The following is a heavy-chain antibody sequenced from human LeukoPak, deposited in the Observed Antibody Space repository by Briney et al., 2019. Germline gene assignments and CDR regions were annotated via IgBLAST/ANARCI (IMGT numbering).Heavy chain of an antibody. Sequence: PSETLSLTCTVSGCSISSYYWSWIRQPPGKGLEWIGYIYYSGSTNYNPSLKSRVTISVDTSKNQFSLKLSSVTAADTAVYYCARGYDSSGYLFGYWGQGTLVTVSS. D-gene: IGHD3-22*01. CDR1: GCSISSYY. V-gene: IGHV4-59*01. CDR2: IYYSGST. J-gene: IGHJ4*02. CDR3: ARGYDSSGYLFGY.